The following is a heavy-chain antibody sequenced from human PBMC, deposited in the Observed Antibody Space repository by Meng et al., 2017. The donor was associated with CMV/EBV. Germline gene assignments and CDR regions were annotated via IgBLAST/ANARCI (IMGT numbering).Heavy chain of an antibody. CDR3: AREGALAYFDY. Sequence: QVPLGQAGGEVKKPGSSVKVSCKASVGTFSSYAISWVRQAPGQGLEWMGGIIPIFGTANYAQKFQGRVTITADESTSTAYMELSSLRSEDTAVYYCAREGALAYFDYWGQGTLVTVSS. V-gene: IGHV1-69*12. J-gene: IGHJ4*02. CDR1: VGTFSSYA. D-gene: IGHD5-12*01. CDR2: IIPIFGTA.